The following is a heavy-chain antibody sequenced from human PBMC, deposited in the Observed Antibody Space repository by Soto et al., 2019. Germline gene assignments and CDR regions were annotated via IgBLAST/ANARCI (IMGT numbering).Heavy chain of an antibody. V-gene: IGHV3-9*01. Sequence: GGSLRLSCAASGCTFSGYAMHWVRQAPGKGLEWVSGICWNGGSIGYADSVKGRFTISRDNAKNSLYLQMNSLRAEDTALYYCAKDYLAFLWSHSCGMDVWGQGTTVTVSS. CDR3: AKDYLAFLWSHSCGMDV. D-gene: IGHD3-10*01. J-gene: IGHJ6*02. CDR2: ICWNGGSI. CDR1: GCTFSGYA.